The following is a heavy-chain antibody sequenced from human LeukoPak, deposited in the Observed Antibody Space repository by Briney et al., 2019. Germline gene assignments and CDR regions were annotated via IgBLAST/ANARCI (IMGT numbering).Heavy chain of an antibody. J-gene: IGHJ4*02. CDR1: GFTFSSYG. CDR3: AKEGSIFGVVIRPYYFDY. D-gene: IGHD3-3*01. Sequence: GGSLRLSCAASGFTFSSYGMHWVRQAPGKGLEWVAVISYDGSNKYYADSVKGRFTVSRDNSKNTLYLQMNSLRAEDTAVYYCAKEGSIFGVVIRPYYFDYWGQGTLVTVSS. V-gene: IGHV3-30*18. CDR2: ISYDGSNK.